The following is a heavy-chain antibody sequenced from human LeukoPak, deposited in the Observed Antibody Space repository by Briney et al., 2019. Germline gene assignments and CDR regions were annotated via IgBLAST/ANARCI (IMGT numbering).Heavy chain of an antibody. CDR3: AREWLASAFGI. V-gene: IGHV3-33*01. D-gene: IGHD3-10*01. CDR2: IWYDGSNK. J-gene: IGHJ3*02. CDR1: GFTFSSYG. Sequence: GGSLRLSCAASGFTFSSYGMHWVRQAPGKGLEWVAVIWYDGSNKYYADSVKGRFTISRDNSKNTLYLQMNSLRAEDTAVYYCAREWLASAFGIWGQGTMVTVSS.